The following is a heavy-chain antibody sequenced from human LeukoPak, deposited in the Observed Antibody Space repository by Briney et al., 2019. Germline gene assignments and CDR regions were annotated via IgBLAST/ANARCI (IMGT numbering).Heavy chain of an antibody. CDR2: ISSSPTTT. V-gene: IGHV3-48*02. CDR3: ARRGAYGSGTYYNAFDI. Sequence: GGSLRLSCAASGFTFSSYNKNWVRQPPGKGLEWVSYISSSPTTTYYADSVKGRFTISRDNAKNSLYLQMNSLRDEDTAVYYCARRGAYGSGTYYNAFDIWGQGTVVTVSS. CDR1: GFTFSSYN. D-gene: IGHD3-10*01. J-gene: IGHJ3*02.